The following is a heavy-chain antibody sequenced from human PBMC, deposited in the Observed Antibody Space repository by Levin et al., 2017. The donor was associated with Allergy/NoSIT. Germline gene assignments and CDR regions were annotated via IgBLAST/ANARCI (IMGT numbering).Heavy chain of an antibody. CDR3: ARDKGIAVAGGFDY. J-gene: IGHJ4*02. CDR1: GFPFDDFV. CDR2: INWKGGRT. V-gene: IGHV3-20*04. Sequence: SGESLKISCSASGFPFDDFVINLVRPAXGKGLEWVSGINWKGGRTGYADSVKGRFTISRDTAKNSLYLQMNSLRAADTALYYCARDKGIAVAGGFDYWGQGTLVTVSS. D-gene: IGHD6-19*01.